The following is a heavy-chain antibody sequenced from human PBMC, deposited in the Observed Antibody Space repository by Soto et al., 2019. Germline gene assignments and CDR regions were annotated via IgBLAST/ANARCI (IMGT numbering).Heavy chain of an antibody. Sequence: PSETLSLTCTVSGGSISSGDYYWSWIRQPPGKGLEWIGYIYYSGSTYYNPSLKSRVTISVDTSKNQFSLKLSSVTAADTAVYYCARARELRYLDWLPRGATVGGMDVWGQGTTVTVSS. V-gene: IGHV4-30-4*01. CDR1: GGSISSGDYY. D-gene: IGHD3-9*01. CDR3: ARARELRYLDWLPRGATVGGMDV. CDR2: IYYSGST. J-gene: IGHJ6*02.